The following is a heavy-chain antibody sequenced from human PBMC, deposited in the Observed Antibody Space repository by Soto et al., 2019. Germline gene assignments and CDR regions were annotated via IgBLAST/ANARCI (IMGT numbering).Heavy chain of an antibody. CDR3: ARGPSVGSSSTKGMDV. J-gene: IGHJ6*02. Sequence: SETLSLTCAVYGGSFSGYYWSWIRQPPGKGLEWIGEINHSGSTNYNPSLKSRVTISVDTSKNQFSLKLSSVTAADTAVYYCARGPSVGSSSTKGMDVWGQGTTVTVSS. CDR2: INHSGST. V-gene: IGHV4-34*01. CDR1: GGSFSGYY. D-gene: IGHD6-13*01.